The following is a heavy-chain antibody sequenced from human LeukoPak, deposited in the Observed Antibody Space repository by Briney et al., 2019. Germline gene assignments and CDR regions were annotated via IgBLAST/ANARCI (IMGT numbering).Heavy chain of an antibody. J-gene: IGHJ4*02. CDR3: ARDKSGNSGWYSYFDY. Sequence: ASVKVSCKASGYTFTGYYMHWVRQAPGQGLEWMGWIKPNSGDTNYAQKFQGRVTMTRDTSNSTAYMELSRLRSGDTAVYYCARDKSGNSGWYSYFDYWGQGTLVTVSS. CDR1: GYTFTGYY. CDR2: IKPNSGDT. V-gene: IGHV1-2*02. D-gene: IGHD6-19*01.